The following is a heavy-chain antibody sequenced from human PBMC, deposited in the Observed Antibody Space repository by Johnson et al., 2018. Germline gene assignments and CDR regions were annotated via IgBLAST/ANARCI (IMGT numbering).Heavy chain of an antibody. D-gene: IGHD1/OR15-1a*01. Sequence: QVQLVQSGGGVVQPGRSLRLSCAASGFTFSSYGMHWVRLAPGKGLEWVAVISYDGRNQYYADSVKGRFTISRDKSTNPLYLQINRLRAEDTAVYYCAKNRTKYYYYMDVWGKGTTVTVSS. CDR2: ISYDGRNQ. J-gene: IGHJ6*03. CDR1: GFTFSSYG. V-gene: IGHV3-30*18. CDR3: AKNRTKYYYYMDV.